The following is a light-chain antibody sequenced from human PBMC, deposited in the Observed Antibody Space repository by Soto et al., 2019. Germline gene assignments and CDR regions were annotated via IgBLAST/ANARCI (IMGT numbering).Light chain of an antibody. Sequence: QSVLTQPPSASATPGQTVTISCSGRYSNIGSNFVSWYQRLPGTAPKLLIYSINQRPSGVPDRFSGSKSGTSASLTISGPQSEDEADYFCSSWDDSLDGPVFGGGTQLTVL. CDR1: YSNIGSNF. J-gene: IGLJ3*02. V-gene: IGLV1-44*01. CDR2: SIN. CDR3: SSWDDSLDGPV.